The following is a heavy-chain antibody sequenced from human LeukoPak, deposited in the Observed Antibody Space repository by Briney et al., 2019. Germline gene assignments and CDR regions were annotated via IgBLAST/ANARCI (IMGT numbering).Heavy chain of an antibody. D-gene: IGHD3-3*01. V-gene: IGHV4-34*01. CDR3: ARPRITIFGVVRKERAFDF. CDR2: INHSGST. CDR1: GGSFSGYY. J-gene: IGHJ3*01. Sequence: SETLSLTCAVYGGSFSGYYWSWIRQPPGKGLEWIGEINHSGSTNYNPSLKSRVTISVDTSKSQFSLKLSSVTAADTAVYYCARPRITIFGVVRKERAFDFWGQGTMVTVSS.